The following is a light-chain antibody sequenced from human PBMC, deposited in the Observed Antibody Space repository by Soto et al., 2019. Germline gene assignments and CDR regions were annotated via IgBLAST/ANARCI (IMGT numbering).Light chain of an antibody. CDR1: QSVSSN. V-gene: IGKV3-15*01. CDR3: QQYNNWPPGT. CDR2: GAS. J-gene: IGKJ1*01. Sequence: EIRLTQSPATLSLSTGERATLSCRASQSVSSNLAWYQQKPGQAPRLLIYGASTRATGIPARFSGSGSGTEFTLTISSLQSEDFAVYYCQQYNNWPPGTFGQGTKVDIK.